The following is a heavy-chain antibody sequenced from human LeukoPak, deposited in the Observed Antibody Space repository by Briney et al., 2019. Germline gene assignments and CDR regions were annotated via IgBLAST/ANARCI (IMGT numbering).Heavy chain of an antibody. CDR3: ARGVTTVLPRDDAFDI. J-gene: IGHJ3*02. V-gene: IGHV3-9*01. CDR2: ISWNSGSI. D-gene: IGHD4-17*01. Sequence: GGSLRLSCAASGFTFDDYAMHWVRQAPGKGLEWVSGISWNSGSIGYADSVKGRFTISRDNAKNSLYLQMNSLRAEDTALYYCARGVTTVLPRDDAFDIWGQGTMVTVSS. CDR1: GFTFDDYA.